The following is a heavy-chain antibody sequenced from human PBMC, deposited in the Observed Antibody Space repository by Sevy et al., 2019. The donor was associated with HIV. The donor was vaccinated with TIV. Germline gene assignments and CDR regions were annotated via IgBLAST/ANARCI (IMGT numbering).Heavy chain of an antibody. J-gene: IGHJ4*02. CDR1: GGSISSSSYY. D-gene: IGHD3-3*01. CDR2: IYYSGST. CDR3: XXXXXXXXXXXXXXGYYFDY. V-gene: IGHV4-39*01. Sequence: SETLSLTCTVSGGSISSSSYYWGWIRQPPGKGLEWIGSIYYSGSTYYNPSLKSRFTISVDTSKNQFSLKLSSVTAAXXXXXXXXXXXXXXXXXXXXXGYYFDYWGQGTLVTVSS.